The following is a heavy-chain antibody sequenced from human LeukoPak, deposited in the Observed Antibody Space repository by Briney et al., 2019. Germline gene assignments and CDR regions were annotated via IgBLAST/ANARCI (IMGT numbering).Heavy chain of an antibody. CDR2: FSASSTST. CDR3: AKGDTYYDLLTCFDF. J-gene: IGHJ4*02. D-gene: IGHD3-9*01. V-gene: IGHV3-23*01. Sequence: GGSLRLSRAASGFDFSSYGMSWVRQSPGKGLEWVSTFSASSTSTYYADSVKGRFTISRDNSKNTLYLQMNSLRDEDTAVYYCAKGDTYYDLLTCFDFWGPGTLVTVSS. CDR1: GFDFSSYG.